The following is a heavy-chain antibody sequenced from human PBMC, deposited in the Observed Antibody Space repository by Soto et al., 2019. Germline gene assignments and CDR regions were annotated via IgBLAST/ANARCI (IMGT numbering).Heavy chain of an antibody. CDR3: ARHRHPRGTVGATSPLDP. V-gene: IGHV3-53*01. J-gene: IGHJ5*02. D-gene: IGHD1-26*01. Sequence: GGSLRLSCAISGFSVSSNYLSWVRQAPGKGLEWVSVHYSGGSTYYADSVQGRFTISRDKSNNTLHLQMRRVRAEDTAVYFCARHRHPRGTVGATSPLDPWGQGTQVTVSS. CDR1: GFSVSSNY. CDR2: HYSGGST.